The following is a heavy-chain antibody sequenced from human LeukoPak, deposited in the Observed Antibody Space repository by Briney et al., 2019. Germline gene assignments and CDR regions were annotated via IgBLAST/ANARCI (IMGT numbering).Heavy chain of an antibody. V-gene: IGHV3-7*01. CDR2: IKQDGSEK. J-gene: IGHJ4*02. D-gene: IGHD3-22*01. CDR3: AKDVYYYDSSAYSSLDY. Sequence: GGSLRLSCAASGFTFSSYEMNWVRQAPGKGLEWVANIKQDGSEKYYVDSVKGRFTISRDNAKNSLYLQMNSLRAEDTAVYYCAKDVYYYDSSAYSSLDYWGQGTLVTVSS. CDR1: GFTFSSYE.